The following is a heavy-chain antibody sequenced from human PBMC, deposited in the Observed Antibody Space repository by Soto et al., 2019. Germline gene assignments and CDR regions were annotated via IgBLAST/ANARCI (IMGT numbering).Heavy chain of an antibody. Sequence: GCLRLCCVSCGNSVGSCAISWARHTREEGLERVSAIRGGDGSPSYADSVKGRFTISRDNSKNTLYLHMNSLRADDTAAYSCAKWHTYNSDRLAFSGFDCWGQRTQVTVSS. CDR3: AKWHTYNSDRLAFSGFDC. J-gene: IGHJ4*01. CDR2: IRGGDGSP. CDR1: GNSVGSCA. D-gene: IGHD1-20*01. V-gene: IGHV3-23*01.